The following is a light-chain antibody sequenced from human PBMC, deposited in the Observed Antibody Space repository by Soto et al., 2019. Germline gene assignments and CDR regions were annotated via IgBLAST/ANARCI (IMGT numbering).Light chain of an antibody. Sequence: EIVLTQSPATLALSLGERATLSCRASQSVSSYLAWYQQKPGQAPRLLIYDASNRATGIPARFSGSGSGTDFTLIISCLEPEDFAVYYCQQRSNWPLTFGGRTQVDIK. J-gene: IGKJ4*01. CDR2: DAS. CDR3: QQRSNWPLT. V-gene: IGKV3-11*01. CDR1: QSVSSY.